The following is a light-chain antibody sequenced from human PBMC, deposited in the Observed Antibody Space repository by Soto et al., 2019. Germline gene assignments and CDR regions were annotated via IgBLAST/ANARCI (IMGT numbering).Light chain of an antibody. V-gene: IGKV3-20*01. CDR1: QSVDSTF. Sequence: EIVLTQSPGSLSLSPGERATLSCRASQSVDSTFFAWYQKKPGQAPRLLIYGASKRATGVPDRFSGSGSGTYFTLTISSLEPEDFAVYYCQQYMSAVTFGQGTQVEI. J-gene: IGKJ1*01. CDR3: QQYMSAVT. CDR2: GAS.